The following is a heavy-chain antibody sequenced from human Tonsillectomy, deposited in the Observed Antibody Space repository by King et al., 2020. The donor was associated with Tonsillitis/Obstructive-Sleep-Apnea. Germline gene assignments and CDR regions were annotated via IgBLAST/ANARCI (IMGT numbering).Heavy chain of an antibody. V-gene: IGHV1-69*01. CDR2: IIPIFGTA. CDR3: ARGIMITLGGVTVPNWFAP. Sequence: QLVQSGAEVKKPGSSVKVSCTASGVTFRSYAFNWVRQAPGQGLEWMGGIIPIFGTANYAQNFQGRVTITADESSSSAYMELSSLRSEDTAVYYCARGIMITLGGVTVPNWFAPWGQGTLVTVPS. D-gene: IGHD3-16*02. CDR1: GVTFRSYA. J-gene: IGHJ5*02.